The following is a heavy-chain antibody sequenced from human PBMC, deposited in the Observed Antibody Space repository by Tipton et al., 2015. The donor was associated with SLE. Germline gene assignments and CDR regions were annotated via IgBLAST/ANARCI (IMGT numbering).Heavy chain of an antibody. CDR1: GFTFSSYS. D-gene: IGHD2-8*01. Sequence: GSLRLSCAASGFTFSSYSMNWVRQAPGKGLEWVSSISSSSSYIYYADSVKGRFTISRDNSKNTLYLQMNSLRAEDTAVYYCAKDVRRRYCTNGVCSGYMDVWGKGTTVTVSS. V-gene: IGHV3-21*01. CDR2: ISSSSSYI. CDR3: AKDVRRRYCTNGVCSGYMDV. J-gene: IGHJ6*03.